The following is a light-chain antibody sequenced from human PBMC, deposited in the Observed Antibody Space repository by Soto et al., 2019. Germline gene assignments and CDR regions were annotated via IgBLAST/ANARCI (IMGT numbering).Light chain of an antibody. V-gene: IGKV3-20*01. CDR2: GAF. CDR1: QYITNSQ. J-gene: IGKJ1*01. Sequence: EIVMTQSPDTLSVSPGERATLSCRATQYITNSQLAWYQQKPGQAPRLLIFGAFNRATGIPDRFSGSGSGTDFTLTITRLEPEDFAVYYCQQWASSPRTFGRGTTVEIK. CDR3: QQWASSPRT.